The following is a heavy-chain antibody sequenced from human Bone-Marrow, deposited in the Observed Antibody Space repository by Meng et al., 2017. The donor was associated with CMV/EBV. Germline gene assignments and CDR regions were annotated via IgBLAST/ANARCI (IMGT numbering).Heavy chain of an antibody. CDR1: GFTFSTYS. CDR2: IYSGGST. V-gene: IGHV3-66*02. Sequence: GGSLRHSCAATGFTFSTYSMNWFRQAPGKGLEWVSVIYSGGSTYDADSVKGRFTISRDNSKNTLYLQMNSLRAEDTAVYYRARVITMIVVGFYYYRMDVWGQGTTVTVSS. CDR3: ARVITMIVVGFYYYRMDV. D-gene: IGHD3-22*01. J-gene: IGHJ6*02.